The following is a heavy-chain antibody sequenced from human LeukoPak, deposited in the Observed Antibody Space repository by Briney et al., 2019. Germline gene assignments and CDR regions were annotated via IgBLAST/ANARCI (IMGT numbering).Heavy chain of an antibody. V-gene: IGHV3-11*01. D-gene: IGHD2-15*01. CDR1: GFTFSGYN. CDR3: ARVLRYCSGGNCYSGGLGYMDV. CDR2: ISRSGSTK. J-gene: IGHJ6*03. Sequence: GGSLRLSCAASGFTFSGYNMRWIRQAPGKGLEWVSSISRSGSTKYYADSVKGRFTISRDNAKNSLFLQMNSLRAEDTAVYYCARVLRYCSGGNCYSGGLGYMDVWGKGTTVTISS.